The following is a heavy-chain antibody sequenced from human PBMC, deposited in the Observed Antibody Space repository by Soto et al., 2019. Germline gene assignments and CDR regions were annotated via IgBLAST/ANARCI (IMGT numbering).Heavy chain of an antibody. Sequence: SGPTLVKPTETLTLTCTVSGFSLSNARMGVSWIRQPPGKALEWLAHIFSNDEKSYSTSLKSRLTISKDTSKSQVVLTMTNMDPVDTATYYCAREDIVVVPAAMPSYYMDVWGKGTTVTVSS. V-gene: IGHV2-26*01. CDR3: AREDIVVVPAAMPSYYMDV. D-gene: IGHD2-2*01. J-gene: IGHJ6*03. CDR2: IFSNDEK. CDR1: GFSLSNARMG.